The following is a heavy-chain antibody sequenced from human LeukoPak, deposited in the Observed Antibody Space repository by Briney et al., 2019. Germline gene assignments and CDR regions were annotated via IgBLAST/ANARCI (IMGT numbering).Heavy chain of an antibody. CDR1: GFTFSNYW. D-gene: IGHD3-16*01. Sequence: GGSLRLSCAASGFTFSNYWMHWVRQAPGGGLMWLSRINSDGSTTTYAGSVKGRFTISRDNAKNTLYLQMNTLRAEDTAVYYCARETWGGLDYWGQGTLVIVSS. CDR2: INSDGSTT. V-gene: IGHV3-74*01. CDR3: ARETWGGLDY. J-gene: IGHJ4*02.